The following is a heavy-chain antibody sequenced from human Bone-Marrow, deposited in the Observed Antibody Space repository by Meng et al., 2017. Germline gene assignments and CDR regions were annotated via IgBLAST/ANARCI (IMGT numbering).Heavy chain of an antibody. V-gene: IGHV1-2*06. J-gene: IGHJ4*02. D-gene: IGHD6-13*01. CDR3: ARVPYFSSAGTHGWIDY. CDR1: GYNFPDYY. Sequence: ASVKVSCKPSGYNFPDYYIHWVRQAPGQGLEWMGRIDPKNGDTHYAQKFQGRVTMTRDTSISTAYMELSRLRSDDTAVYYCARVPYFSSAGTHGWIDYWGQGTLVTVSS. CDR2: IDPKNGDT.